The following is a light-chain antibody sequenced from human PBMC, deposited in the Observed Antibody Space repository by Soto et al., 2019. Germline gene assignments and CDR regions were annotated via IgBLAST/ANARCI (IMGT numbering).Light chain of an antibody. V-gene: IGKV3-20*01. CDR2: DAS. Sequence: EIVLTQSPGTLSLSPGERATLSCRASQSVSSNYLAWYQQKPGQAPRLLIYDASRRATGIPDRFSGSGSGTDFTLTISRLEPEDFAVYYCQQYGSSGTFGHGTKVDIK. J-gene: IGKJ1*01. CDR3: QQYGSSGT. CDR1: QSVSSNY.